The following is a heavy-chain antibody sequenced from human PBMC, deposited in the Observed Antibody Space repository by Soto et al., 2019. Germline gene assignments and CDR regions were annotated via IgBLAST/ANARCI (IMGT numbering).Heavy chain of an antibody. Sequence: GGSLRLSCAGSGVTFRGYAVHWVRQTPGKGLEWVTVISDDGSKTYYADSVRGRFIISRDNSKNRLYLQMNSLRAEDTAVYYCASDLVGASDSYGLDVWGQGTPVTVSS. D-gene: IGHD1-26*01. CDR3: ASDLVGASDSYGLDV. V-gene: IGHV3-30*04. CDR1: GVTFRGYA. CDR2: ISDDGSKT. J-gene: IGHJ6*02.